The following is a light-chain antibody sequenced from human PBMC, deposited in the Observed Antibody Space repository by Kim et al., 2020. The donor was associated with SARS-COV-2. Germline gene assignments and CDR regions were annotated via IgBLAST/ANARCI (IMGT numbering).Light chain of an antibody. CDR1: QIASYN. J-gene: IGLJ2*01. CDR3: QVWVNSAAV. CDR2: RDK. Sequence: DQAQKARIICGGSQIASYNVIWYQQKPAQAPVEVIYRDKTGPGGSPGRFSGSNAGNTANLANSRARVENEADYFCQVWVNSAAVFGGGTQLTVL. V-gene: IGLV3-9*01.